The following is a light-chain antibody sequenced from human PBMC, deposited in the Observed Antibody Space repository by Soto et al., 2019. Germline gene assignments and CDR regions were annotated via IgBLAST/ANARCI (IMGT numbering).Light chain of an antibody. Sequence: QSALTQPASVSGSPGQSITISCTGTSSDVGGYDYVSWYQRHPGKAPKVIIYDVNSRPSGVSNRFSGSKSGNTASLTISGLQAEDEADYYCTSYTRSSTFYVFGTGTEVTVL. V-gene: IGLV2-14*01. CDR1: SSDVGGYDY. CDR3: TSYTRSSTFYV. CDR2: DVN. J-gene: IGLJ1*01.